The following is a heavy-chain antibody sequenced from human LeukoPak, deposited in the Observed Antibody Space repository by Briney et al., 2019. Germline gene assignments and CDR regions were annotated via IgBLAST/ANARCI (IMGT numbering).Heavy chain of an antibody. V-gene: IGHV3-9*01. CDR2: ISWNSGSI. Sequence: GGSLRLSCAASGFTFDDYAMHWVRQAPGKGLEWVSGISWNSGSIGYADSVKGRFTISRDNAKNSLYLQMNSLRAEDTALYYCAKASYFDGRNWFDPWGQGTLVTVSS. CDR3: AKASYFDGRNWFDP. J-gene: IGHJ5*02. CDR1: GFTFDDYA. D-gene: IGHD3-9*01.